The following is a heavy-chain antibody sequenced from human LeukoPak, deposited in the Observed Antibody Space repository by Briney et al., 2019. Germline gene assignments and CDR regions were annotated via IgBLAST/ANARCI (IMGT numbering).Heavy chain of an antibody. V-gene: IGHV3-23*01. D-gene: IGHD4-17*01. J-gene: IGHJ6*02. CDR1: GFTFRSYA. CDR3: AKSVGDYFYYYGMDG. Sequence: GGSLRLSCVASGFTFRSYAMNWVRQAPGKGLEWVSGISSSGGTTNYGDSVKGRFTMSRDNYKNTLYLQMNSLRAEDTAVYYCAKSVGDYFYYYGMDGWGQGTTVTVSS. CDR2: ISSSGGTT.